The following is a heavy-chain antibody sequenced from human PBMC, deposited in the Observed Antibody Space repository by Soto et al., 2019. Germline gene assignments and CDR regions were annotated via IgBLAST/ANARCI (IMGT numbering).Heavy chain of an antibody. V-gene: IGHV1-18*01. D-gene: IGHD2-21*02. Sequence: ASVKVSCKASGYTLTSYGISWVRQAPGQGLERMGWISAYNGNTNYAQKLQGRVTMTTDTSTSTAYMELRSLRSDDTAVYYCARSYCGGDCLLGDDAFDIWGQGTMVTVSS. J-gene: IGHJ3*02. CDR3: ARSYCGGDCLLGDDAFDI. CDR2: ISAYNGNT. CDR1: GYTLTSYG.